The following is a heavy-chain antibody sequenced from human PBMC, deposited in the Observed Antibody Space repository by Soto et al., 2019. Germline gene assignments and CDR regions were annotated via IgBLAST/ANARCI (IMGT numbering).Heavy chain of an antibody. V-gene: IGHV4-30-4*01. D-gene: IGHD3-16*01. CDR2: IYYSGST. CDR1: GGSISSGDYY. J-gene: IGHJ4*02. CDR3: DRLGLAAPIDY. Sequence: SETLSLTCTVSGGSISSGDYYWSWIRQPPGKGLEWIGYIYYSGSTYYNPSLKSRVTISVDTSKNQFSLKLSSVTAADTAVYYCDRLGLAAPIDYWGQGTLVTVSS.